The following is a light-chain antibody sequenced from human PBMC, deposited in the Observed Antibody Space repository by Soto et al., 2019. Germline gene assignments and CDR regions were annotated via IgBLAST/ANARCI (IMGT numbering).Light chain of an antibody. CDR3: QSADSSGTFVV. J-gene: IGLJ2*01. V-gene: IGLV3-25*02. CDR2: KDT. CDR1: ALSKQY. Sequence: SYELTQPPSVSVSPGQTARITCSGDALSKQYAYWYQQKPGQAPVLVISKDTERPSGIPERFSGSSSGTTVTLTISGVQAEDEADYYCQSADSSGTFVVFGGGTKLTVL.